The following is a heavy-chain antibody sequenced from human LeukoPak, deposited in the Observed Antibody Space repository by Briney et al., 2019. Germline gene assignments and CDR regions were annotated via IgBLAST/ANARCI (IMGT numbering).Heavy chain of an antibody. CDR1: GFTFSNAW. D-gene: IGHD2-2*01. CDR3: ARGQYCSSTSCYVIGAFDI. CDR2: ISGSGNST. J-gene: IGHJ3*02. Sequence: GGSLRLSCAASGFTFSNAWMSWVRQAPGKGLEWVSAISGSGNSTYYADSVKGRFTISRDNSKNTLHLQMNTLRAEDTALYYCARGQYCSSTSCYVIGAFDIWGQGTMVTVSS. V-gene: IGHV3-23*01.